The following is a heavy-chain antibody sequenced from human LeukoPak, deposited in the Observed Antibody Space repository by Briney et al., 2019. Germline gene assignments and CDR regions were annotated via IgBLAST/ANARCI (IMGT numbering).Heavy chain of an antibody. Sequence: PGGSLRLSCAASGFTFSSYSMNWVRQAPGKGLEWVSSISSSSSYIYYADSVKGRFTISRDNAKNSLYLQMNSLRAEDTAVYYCAKGVAGWSLDAFDIWGQGTMVTVSS. CDR2: ISSSSSYI. V-gene: IGHV3-21*01. J-gene: IGHJ3*02. D-gene: IGHD2-21*02. CDR3: AKGVAGWSLDAFDI. CDR1: GFTFSSYS.